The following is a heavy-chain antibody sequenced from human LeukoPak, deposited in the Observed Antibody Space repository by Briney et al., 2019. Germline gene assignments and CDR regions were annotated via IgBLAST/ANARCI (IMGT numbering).Heavy chain of an antibody. Sequence: SETLSLTCTVSGGSISGYYWSWIRQPPGKGLEWIGYIYQNGNTYYNPSLKSRVTISVDRSKNQFSLNLSSVTAADTAVYYCGRGGIAAAASGIDYWGQGTLVAVSS. CDR3: GRGGIAAAASGIDY. CDR2: IYQNGNT. CDR1: GGSISGYY. J-gene: IGHJ4*02. V-gene: IGHV4-30-2*01. D-gene: IGHD6-13*01.